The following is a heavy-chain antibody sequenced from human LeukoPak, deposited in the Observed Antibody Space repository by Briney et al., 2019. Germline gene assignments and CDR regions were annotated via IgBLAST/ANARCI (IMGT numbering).Heavy chain of an antibody. V-gene: IGHV1-18*01. J-gene: IGHJ5*02. Sequence: ASVKVSCEASGYTFTSYGISWVRQAPGQGLEWMGWISAYNGNTNYAQKLQGRVTMTTDTSTSTAYMELRSLRSDDTAVYYCARVRHCSSTSCYRENWFDPWGQGTLVTVSS. D-gene: IGHD2-2*01. CDR1: GYTFTSYG. CDR2: ISAYNGNT. CDR3: ARVRHCSSTSCYRENWFDP.